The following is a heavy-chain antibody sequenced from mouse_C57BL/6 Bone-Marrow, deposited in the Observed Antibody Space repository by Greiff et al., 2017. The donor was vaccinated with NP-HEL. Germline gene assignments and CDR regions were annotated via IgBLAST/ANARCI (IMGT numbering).Heavy chain of an antibody. V-gene: IGHV1-54*01. Sequence: QVQLQQSGAELVRPGTSVKVSCKASGYAFTNYLIEWVKQRPGQGLEWIGVINPGSGGTNYNEKFKGKATLTADKSSSTAYMQLSSLTSEDSAVYFCASRYPFAYWGQGTLVTVSA. CDR3: ASRYPFAY. D-gene: IGHD1-1*01. CDR2: INPGSGGT. CDR1: GYAFTNYL. J-gene: IGHJ3*01.